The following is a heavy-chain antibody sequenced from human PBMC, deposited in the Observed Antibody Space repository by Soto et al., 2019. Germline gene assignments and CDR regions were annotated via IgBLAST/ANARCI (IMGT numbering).Heavy chain of an antibody. CDR3: ARGYCSGGSCGLFDY. D-gene: IGHD2-15*01. CDR2: VYHSGNT. V-gene: IGHV4-4*02. CDR1: GDSISSDKW. J-gene: IGHJ4*02. Sequence: SETLSLTCAVSGDSISSDKWWSWVRQPPGKGLEWIGEVYHSGNTNYNPYLKSRDIISVDKSKNQFSLKLSSVTDADTAVYYCARGYCSGGSCGLFDYWGQGTLVTVSS.